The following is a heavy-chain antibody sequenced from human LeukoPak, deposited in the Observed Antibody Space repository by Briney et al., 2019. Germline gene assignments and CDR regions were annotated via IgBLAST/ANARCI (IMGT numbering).Heavy chain of an antibody. Sequence: ASVKASCKASGYTLTAYDMHWVRQAPGEGLEWMGWISPNSGGTNYAQKFQGRVTMTRDTSINTAYMELSRLSSDDTALYFCARDPTLRGYRYFDYWGQGTLVTVSS. D-gene: IGHD5-24*01. CDR1: GYTLTAYD. V-gene: IGHV1-2*02. CDR3: ARDPTLRGYRYFDY. J-gene: IGHJ4*02. CDR2: ISPNSGGT.